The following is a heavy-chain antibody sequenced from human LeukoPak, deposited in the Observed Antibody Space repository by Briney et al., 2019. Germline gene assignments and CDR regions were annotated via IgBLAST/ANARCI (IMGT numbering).Heavy chain of an antibody. CDR3: AGVTRGLYYFDY. D-gene: IGHD2-2*01. CDR1: GFTFSNYW. CDR2: INSDGSST. J-gene: IGHJ4*02. Sequence: GGSLRLSCAASGFTFSNYWMHWVRQTPGKGLVWVSRINSDGSSTNYADSVKGRFTISRDNAKNTLYLQMNSLRAEDTAVYYCAGVTRGLYYFDYWGQGTLVTASS. V-gene: IGHV3-74*01.